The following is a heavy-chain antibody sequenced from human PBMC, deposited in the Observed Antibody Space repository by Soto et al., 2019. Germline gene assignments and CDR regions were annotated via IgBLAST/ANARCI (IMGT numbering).Heavy chain of an antibody. CDR2: MKKDGSEK. J-gene: IGHJ4*02. CDR1: GFSFGDYW. Sequence: EVQLVESGGALVQRGGSLSLSFAASGFSFGDYWMSWVRQAPGKGLEWVAHMKKDGSEKYYVDSVKGRFTVSRDNAENSLYLQMNSLRAEDTAVYYCAKLGSGYYTGLYFDYWGQGTLVTVAS. V-gene: IGHV3-7*03. D-gene: IGHD3-3*01. CDR3: AKLGSGYYTGLYFDY.